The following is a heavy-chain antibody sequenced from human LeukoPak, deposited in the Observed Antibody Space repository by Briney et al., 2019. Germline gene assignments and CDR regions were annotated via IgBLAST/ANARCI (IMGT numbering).Heavy chain of an antibody. D-gene: IGHD6-13*01. CDR3: ARTYSSSWWDFDY. V-gene: IGHV3-21*01. CDR1: GFTFSNFW. Sequence: GGSLRLSCAASGFTFSNFWMSWVRQAPGKGLEWVSSISSSSSYIYYADSVKGRFTISRDNAKNSLYLQMNSLRAEDTAVYYCARTYSSSWWDFDYWGQGTLVTVSS. CDR2: ISSSSSYI. J-gene: IGHJ4*02.